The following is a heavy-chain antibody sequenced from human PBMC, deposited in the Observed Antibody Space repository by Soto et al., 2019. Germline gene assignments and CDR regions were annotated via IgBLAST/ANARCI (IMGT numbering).Heavy chain of an antibody. Sequence: SMKVSCKDSGYTFTGYYKHWVRQAPGQGLEWMGWINPNSGRPNYAQKFQGRVTMTRDTSISTAYVELSRLRSDDTAVYYCARDMQSTGWDPEYGGEGRLVTVSS. CDR2: INPNSGRP. D-gene: IGHD6-19*01. V-gene: IGHV1-2*02. J-gene: IGHJ4*02. CDR3: ARDMQSTGWDPEY. CDR1: GYTFTGYY.